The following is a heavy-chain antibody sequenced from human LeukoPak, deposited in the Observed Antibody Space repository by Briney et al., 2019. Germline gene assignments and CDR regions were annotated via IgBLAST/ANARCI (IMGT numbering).Heavy chain of an antibody. Sequence: GGSLRLSCAVSGFTFSSYAMHWVRQAPGKGLEWVAVVSYDGSNKYYADSVKGRFTISRDNSKNTLYLQMNSLRAEDTAVYYCAKDLRTIVAVAGTLDYWGQGTLVTVSS. V-gene: IGHV3-30*18. CDR3: AKDLRTIVAVAGTLDY. CDR2: VSYDGSNK. J-gene: IGHJ4*02. CDR1: GFTFSSYA. D-gene: IGHD6-19*01.